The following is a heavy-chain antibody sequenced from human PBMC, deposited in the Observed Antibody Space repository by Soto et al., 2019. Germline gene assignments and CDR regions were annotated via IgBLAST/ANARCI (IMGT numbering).Heavy chain of an antibody. CDR1: GGSISGASRIYY. CDR2: ISYSGAT. D-gene: IGHD1-26*01. J-gene: IGHJ5*02. Sequence: SETLSLTCSVSGGSISGASRIYYWRCIRQPPGKVLEWMLSISYSGATLHNPFLKSRVTISTDKAKNQFSLQLSSVTAGDTDVYFCARHELRRRNSGSFYNAHFDPWGQGALVTVSS. CDR3: ARHELRRRNSGSFYNAHFDP. V-gene: IGHV4-39*01.